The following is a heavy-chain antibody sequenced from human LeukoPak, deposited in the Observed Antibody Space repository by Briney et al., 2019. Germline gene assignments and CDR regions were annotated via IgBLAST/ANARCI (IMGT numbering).Heavy chain of an antibody. Sequence: GSLRLSCAASGFTVSSTYMSWVRQPPGKGLEWIGYIYSNGNTNYNPSLKGRVTMSIETSKNQFSLQLPSVTAADTAVYYCASGTFDGPLYGTYWYFHVWGRGTLVTVSS. J-gene: IGHJ2*01. V-gene: IGHV4-59*02. CDR1: GFTVSSTY. CDR2: IYSNGNT. D-gene: IGHD1-14*01. CDR3: ASGTFDGPLYGTYWYFHV.